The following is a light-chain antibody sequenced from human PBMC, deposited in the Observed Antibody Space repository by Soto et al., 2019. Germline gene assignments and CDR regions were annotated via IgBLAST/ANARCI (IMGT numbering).Light chain of an antibody. CDR1: QSISSY. V-gene: IGKV1-39*01. J-gene: IGKJ2*01. CDR2: AAS. Sequence: DIQMTQSPSSLSASVGDRVTITCRASQSISSYLTWYQQKPGKAPKLLIYAASILQSGVPSRFSGSGSGTEFTLTISSLQPEDFATYYCQQSYSTPPEYTFGQGTKLEIK. CDR3: QQSYSTPPEYT.